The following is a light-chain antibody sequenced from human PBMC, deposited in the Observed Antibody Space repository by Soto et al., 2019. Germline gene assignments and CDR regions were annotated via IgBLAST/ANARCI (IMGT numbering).Light chain of an antibody. CDR2: DAS. CDR3: QLYNDLST. V-gene: IGKV1-5*01. J-gene: IGKJ2*01. CDR1: QNIHNW. Sequence: DIQMTQSPSTLSASVGDRVTISCRASQNIHNWLAWYQQKPGKAPKLMIYDASSLESGVASRISGSGSGTGFTLPISSMQADDFATYACQLYNDLSTFGQGTKLEI.